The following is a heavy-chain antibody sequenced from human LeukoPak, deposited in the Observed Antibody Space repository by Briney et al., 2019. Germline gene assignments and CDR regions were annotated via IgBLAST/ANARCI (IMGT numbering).Heavy chain of an antibody. CDR3: ARDPYSSSWYGSYYYYYYMDV. D-gene: IGHD6-13*01. Sequence: GGSLSLSCAASGFTFSSYAMHWVRQAPGKGLEWVAVISYDGSNKYYADSVKGRFTISRDNSKNTLYLQMNSLRAEDTAVYYCARDPYSSSWYGSYYYYYYMDVWGKGTTVTVSS. J-gene: IGHJ6*03. V-gene: IGHV3-30*04. CDR1: GFTFSSYA. CDR2: ISYDGSNK.